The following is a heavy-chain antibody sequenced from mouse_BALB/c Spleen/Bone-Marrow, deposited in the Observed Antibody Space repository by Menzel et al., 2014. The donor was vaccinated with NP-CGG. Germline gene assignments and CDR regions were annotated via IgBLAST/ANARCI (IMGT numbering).Heavy chain of an antibody. CDR3: ARSRVPYFALDY. CDR2: IYPGSGDT. J-gene: IGHJ4*01. V-gene: IGHV1-77*01. CDR1: GFTFTDYV. Sequence: VKLVESGPELVKPGASVKMSCTASGFTFTDYVINWVKQRTGQGLEWIGEIYPGSGDTYYNEKFKAKATLTADESSNTVHMQLSSLTSEDSVVYFCARSRVPYFALDYWGQGTSVTVSS.